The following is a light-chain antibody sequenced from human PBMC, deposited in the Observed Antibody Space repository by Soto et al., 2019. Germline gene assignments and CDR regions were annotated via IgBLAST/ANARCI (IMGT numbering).Light chain of an antibody. J-gene: IGKJ1*01. CDR3: QQYGSSLTWT. CDR2: GAS. CDR1: QSVSSSY. Sequence: EIVLTQSPGTLSLSPGERATLSCRASQSVSSSYLAWYQQKPGQAPRLLIYGASSRATGIPDRFSGSGSGTYFTLTISRLAPEDVAVYYCQQYGSSLTWTFGQGTKVEIK. V-gene: IGKV3-20*01.